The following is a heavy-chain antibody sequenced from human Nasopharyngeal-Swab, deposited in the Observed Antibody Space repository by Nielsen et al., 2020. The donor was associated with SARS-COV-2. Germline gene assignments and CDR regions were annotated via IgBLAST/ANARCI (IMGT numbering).Heavy chain of an antibody. D-gene: IGHD1-26*01. Sequence: GGSLRLSCAASGFTFSTYGMHWVRQAPGKGLEWVAVIWHDGSTKYYADSVKGRFTVSRDTSKNTLYLQMNSLRAEDTAVYYCARDPSGAGNNDFDFWGQGTLVTVSS. V-gene: IGHV3-33*01. CDR3: ARDPSGAGNNDFDF. CDR2: IWHDGSTK. CDR1: GFTFSTYG. J-gene: IGHJ4*02.